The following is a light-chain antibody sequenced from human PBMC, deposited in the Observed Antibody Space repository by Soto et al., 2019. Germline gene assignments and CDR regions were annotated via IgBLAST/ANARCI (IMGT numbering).Light chain of an antibody. Sequence: QSALTQPPSASETPGQAVSISCSGSNSNIASNTVNWYQHLPGTAPKLLIYYNNQRPSGVPDRFSGSKSGTSASLAISGLQSEDESHYCCAAWDDTLKRYVFGPGTKVTVL. V-gene: IGLV1-44*01. J-gene: IGLJ1*01. CDR3: AAWDDTLKRYV. CDR1: NSNIASNT. CDR2: YNN.